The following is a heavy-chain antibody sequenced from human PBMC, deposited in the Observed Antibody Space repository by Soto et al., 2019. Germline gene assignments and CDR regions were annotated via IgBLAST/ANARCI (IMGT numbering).Heavy chain of an antibody. V-gene: IGHV3-30*03. CDR1: GVVSNDYD. J-gene: IGHJ5*02. D-gene: IGHD2-21*01. CDR3: SRGIKGGLDA. CDR2: ISYDGSNK. Sequence: QVQLAESGGGVVQPGRSLRLSCATSGVVSNDYDIHWVRQAPGKGLAWLASISYDGSNKYYADSVKGRFTISRDNSTNTLSLQINSLGAEDTAVYYCSRGIKGGLDAWGPGTLVTVSS.